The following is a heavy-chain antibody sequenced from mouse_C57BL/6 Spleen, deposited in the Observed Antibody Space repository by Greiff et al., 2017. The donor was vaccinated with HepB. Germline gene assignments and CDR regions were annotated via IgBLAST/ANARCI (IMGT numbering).Heavy chain of an antibody. CDR3: ARSSSSGYIYYYAMDY. CDR2: IYPGSGST. V-gene: IGHV1-55*01. CDR1: GYTFTSYW. J-gene: IGHJ4*01. D-gene: IGHD3-2*02. Sequence: QVQLQQSGAELVKPGASVKMSCKASGYTFTSYWITWVKQRPGQGLEWIGDIYPGSGSTNYNEKFKSKATLTVDTSSSTAYMQLSSLTSEDSAVYYCARSSSSGYIYYYAMDYWGQGTSVTVSS.